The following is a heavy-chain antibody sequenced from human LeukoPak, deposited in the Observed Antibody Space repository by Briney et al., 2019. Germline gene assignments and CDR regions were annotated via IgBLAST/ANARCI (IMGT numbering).Heavy chain of an antibody. CDR3: VSGSYGVSANGMDV. CDR2: INPNTGDI. V-gene: IGHV1-2*03. J-gene: IGHJ6*02. D-gene: IGHD1-1*01. CDR1: GYTFTGYY. Sequence: LGASVKVSCKASGYTFTGYYMNWVRQAPGQGLEWMGWINPNTGDINYAQKFQGRVTMTRDTSISTAYMELTILRSNDTAVYYCVSGSYGVSANGMDVWGQGTMVTVSS.